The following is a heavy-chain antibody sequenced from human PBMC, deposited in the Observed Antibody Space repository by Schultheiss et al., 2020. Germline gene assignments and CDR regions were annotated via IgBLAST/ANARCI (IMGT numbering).Heavy chain of an antibody. CDR3: ARDRPAYVPGYHGMDV. CDR2: IYYSGST. J-gene: IGHJ6*02. CDR1: GGSISSSSYY. V-gene: IGHV4-39*07. D-gene: IGHD3-10*02. Sequence: SETLSLTCTVSGGSISSSSYYWGWIRQPPGKGLEWIGSIYYSGSTFYNPSLNSRVTISVDTSKNQFSLKLSSVTAADTAVYYCARDRPAYVPGYHGMDVWGQGTTVTVS.